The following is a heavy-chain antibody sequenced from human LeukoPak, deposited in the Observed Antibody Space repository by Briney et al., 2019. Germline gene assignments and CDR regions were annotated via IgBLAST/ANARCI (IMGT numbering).Heavy chain of an antibody. V-gene: IGHV3-9*01. D-gene: IGHD4-11*01. CDR1: GFTFDDYA. Sequence: SGGSLRLSCAASGFTFDDYAMHWVRQAPGKGLEWVSGIDWNSGNIGYADSVKGRFTISRDNAKNSLYLQVNNLSAEDTAFYYCAKDRNFRDLDSLDIWGQGTMVTVSS. CDR2: IDWNSGNI. J-gene: IGHJ3*02. CDR3: AKDRNFRDLDSLDI.